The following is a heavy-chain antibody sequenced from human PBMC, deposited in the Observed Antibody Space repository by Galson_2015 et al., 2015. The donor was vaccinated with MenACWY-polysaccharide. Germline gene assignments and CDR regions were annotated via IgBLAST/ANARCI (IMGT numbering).Heavy chain of an antibody. Sequence: SLRLSCAASGFTVSSDYMSWVRQAPGKGLEWVSVIYSGGTTFYIDSVKGRFTISRDNSKNTLYLQMNSLRTDDTAVYYCARARHKGAAGLFDYWGQGTPV. J-gene: IGHJ4*02. D-gene: IGHD6-13*01. V-gene: IGHV3-66*02. CDR3: ARARHKGAAGLFDY. CDR1: GFTVSSDY. CDR2: IYSGGTT.